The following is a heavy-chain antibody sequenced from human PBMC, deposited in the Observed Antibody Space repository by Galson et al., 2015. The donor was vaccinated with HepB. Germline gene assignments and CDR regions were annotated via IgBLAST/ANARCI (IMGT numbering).Heavy chain of an antibody. J-gene: IGHJ4*02. D-gene: IGHD6-13*01. CDR1: GFSFSHYA. CDR3: ASQIIVAAATAY. Sequence: SLRLSCAASGFSFSHYAVHWVRQAPGKGLEWVAVISYDGSNTHYADSVKGRFTISRDNSKNTLFLQMNSLRGEDTAVYYCASQIIVAAATAYWGQGTLVTVSS. V-gene: IGHV3-30*04. CDR2: ISYDGSNT.